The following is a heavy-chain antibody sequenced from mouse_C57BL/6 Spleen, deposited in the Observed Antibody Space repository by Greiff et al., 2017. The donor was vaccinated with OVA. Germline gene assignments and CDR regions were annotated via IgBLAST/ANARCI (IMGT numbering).Heavy chain of an antibody. J-gene: IGHJ4*01. CDR1: GYAFSSSW. D-gene: IGHD2-2*01. CDR2: IYPGDGDT. Sequence: QVQLQQSGPELVKPGASVKISCKASGYAFSSSWMNWVKQSPGKGLEWIGGIYPGDGDTNYNGKFKGKATLTADKSSSTAYMQLSSLTSEDTAVYFCARGVTEVDYWGQGTSVTVSS. CDR3: ARGVTEVDY. V-gene: IGHV1-82*01.